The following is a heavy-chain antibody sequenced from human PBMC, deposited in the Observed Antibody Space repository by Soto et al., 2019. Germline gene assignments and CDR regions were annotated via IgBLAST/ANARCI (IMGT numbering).Heavy chain of an antibody. CDR2: IYSGGST. D-gene: IGHD6-13*01. V-gene: IGHV3-53*01. CDR1: GFTVSSNY. Sequence: GGSLRLSCAASGFTVSSNYMSWVSQAPGKGREWVSVIYSGGSTYYADSVKGRFTITRDNSKNTLYLQINSLRAEDTAVYYCAKARTGYSIYYFDYWGQGTLVTVSS. CDR3: AKARTGYSIYYFDY. J-gene: IGHJ4*02.